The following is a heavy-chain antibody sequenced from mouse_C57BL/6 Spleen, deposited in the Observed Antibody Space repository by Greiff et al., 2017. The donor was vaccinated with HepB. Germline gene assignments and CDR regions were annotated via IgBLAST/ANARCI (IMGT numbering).Heavy chain of an antibody. D-gene: IGHD2-5*01. J-gene: IGHJ3*01. Sequence: VQLQQSGAELVMPGASVKLSCKASGYTFTSYWMHWVKQRPGQGLEWIGEIDPSDSYTNYNQKFKGKSTLTVDKSSSTAYMQLSSLTSEDSAVYSCASGYSNYGFAYWGQGTLVTVSA. V-gene: IGHV1-69*01. CDR1: GYTFTSYW. CDR3: ASGYSNYGFAY. CDR2: IDPSDSYT.